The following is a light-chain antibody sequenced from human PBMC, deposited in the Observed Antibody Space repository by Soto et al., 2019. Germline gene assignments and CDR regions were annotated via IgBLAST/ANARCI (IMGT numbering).Light chain of an antibody. V-gene: IGLV2-11*01. Sequence: QSVLTQPRSVSGSPGQSVAISCTGTSSDVGGYNYVSWYQQHPGKAPKFTIYDVTKRPSGVPDRFSGSKSGNTASLTISGLQAEDEADYYCCSYAGSSYVFGTGTKVTVL. CDR1: SSDVGGYNY. CDR3: CSYAGSSYV. J-gene: IGLJ1*01. CDR2: DVT.